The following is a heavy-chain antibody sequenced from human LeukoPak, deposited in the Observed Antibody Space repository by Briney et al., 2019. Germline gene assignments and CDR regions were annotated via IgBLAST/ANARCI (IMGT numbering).Heavy chain of an antibody. V-gene: IGHV4-59*08. Sequence: PSETLSLTCTVSGGSISSYYWSWIRQPPGKGREWIGYIYYSGSTNYNPSLKGRVTISVDTSKNQFSLKLSSVTAADTAVYYCARGPVLVVPATLVPFDYWGQGTLVTVSS. J-gene: IGHJ4*02. CDR3: ARGPVLVVPATLVPFDY. CDR2: IYYSGST. CDR1: GGSISSYY. D-gene: IGHD2-2*01.